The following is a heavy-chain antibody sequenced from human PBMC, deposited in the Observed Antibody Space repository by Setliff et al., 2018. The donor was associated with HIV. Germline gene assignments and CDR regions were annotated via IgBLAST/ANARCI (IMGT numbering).Heavy chain of an antibody. CDR3: ASDSPAARFEELEDHYYYFMDV. CDR2: IIPIFGTA. V-gene: IGHV1-69*13. CDR1: GGPFTSA. D-gene: IGHD3-10*01. J-gene: IGHJ6*03. Sequence: GPSVKVSCKASGGPFTSAFNWVRQVPGQGLEWMGGIIPIFGTANYAQNFGGRVTIAADQSTTTSYLQLNSLRFEDTAIYYCASDSPAARFEELEDHYYYFMDVWGKGTTVTVSS.